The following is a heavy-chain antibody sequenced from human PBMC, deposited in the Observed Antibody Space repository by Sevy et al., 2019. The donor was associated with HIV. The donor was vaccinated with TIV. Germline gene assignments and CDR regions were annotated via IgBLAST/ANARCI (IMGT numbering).Heavy chain of an antibody. CDR2: IWYNGINK. V-gene: IGHV3-33*01. CDR3: AREGRPFDAFDI. CDR1: GFTFSTYG. D-gene: IGHD3-10*01. J-gene: IGHJ3*02. Sequence: GGSLRLSCVASGFTFSTYGMHWVRQAPGKGLEWVAVIWYNGINKYYADSVKGRFTIFRDNSRNTLDLQMNSLAVEETAVYYCAREGRPFDAFDIWGQGTMVTVSS.